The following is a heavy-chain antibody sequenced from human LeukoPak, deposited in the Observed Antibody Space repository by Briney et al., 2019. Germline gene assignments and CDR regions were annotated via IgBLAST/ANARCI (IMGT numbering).Heavy chain of an antibody. J-gene: IGHJ4*02. CDR1: GFTFSDYD. CDR3: ARVAKERVGGVYYFDY. Sequence: GGSLRLSCAASGFTFSDYDMHWVRHATGKGLEWVSAIGTAGDTYYTGSVKGRFTISRENAKNSLYLQMNSLRAGDTAVYYCARVAKERVGGVYYFDYWGQGTLVTVXS. CDR2: IGTAGDT. D-gene: IGHD1-1*01. V-gene: IGHV3-13*01.